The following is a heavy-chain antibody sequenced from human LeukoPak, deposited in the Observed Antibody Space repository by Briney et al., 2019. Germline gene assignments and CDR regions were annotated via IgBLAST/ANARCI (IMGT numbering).Heavy chain of an antibody. CDR2: INSDGSST. Sequence: GGSLRLSCAASGFTFSSYWMHWVRQAPGKGLVWVSRINSDGSSTSYADSVKGRFTISRDNAKNTLYLQMNSLRAEDTAVYYCARDGGMITFGGVIDYWGQGTLVTVSS. CDR3: ARDGGMITFGGVIDY. V-gene: IGHV3-74*01. CDR1: GFTFSSYW. J-gene: IGHJ4*02. D-gene: IGHD3-16*02.